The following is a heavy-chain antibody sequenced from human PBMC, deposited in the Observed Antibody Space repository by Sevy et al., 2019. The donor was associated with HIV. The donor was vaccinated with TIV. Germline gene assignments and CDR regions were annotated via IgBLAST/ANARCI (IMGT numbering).Heavy chain of an antibody. D-gene: IGHD5-12*01. J-gene: IGHJ3*02. CDR3: ARAAQKATIDDAFDI. CDR2: IIPLVNIT. CDR1: GGTFSSYA. V-gene: IGHV1-69*10. Sequence: ASVKVSCKTSGGTFSSYAFSWVRQAPGQGLEWMGGIIPLVNITDYAQKFQGRVTITADKSTSTAYMELSSLRSEDTAVYYCARAAQKATIDDAFDIWGHGTMVTVSS.